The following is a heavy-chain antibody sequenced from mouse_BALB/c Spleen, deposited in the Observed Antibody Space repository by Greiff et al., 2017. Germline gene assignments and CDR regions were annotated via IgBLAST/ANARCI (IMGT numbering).Heavy chain of an antibody. D-gene: IGHD1-1*01. CDR2: INPGSGGT. CDR3: ASDRVTTVVKGAWFAY. V-gene: IGHV1-54*01. J-gene: IGHJ3*01. Sequence: VKLQESGAELVRPGTSVKVSCKASGYAFTNYLLEWVKQRPGQGLEWIGVINPGSGGTNYNEKFKGKATLTADKSSSTAYMQLSSLTSDDSAVSFCASDRVTTVVKGAWFAYWGQGTLVTVSA. CDR1: GYAFTNYL.